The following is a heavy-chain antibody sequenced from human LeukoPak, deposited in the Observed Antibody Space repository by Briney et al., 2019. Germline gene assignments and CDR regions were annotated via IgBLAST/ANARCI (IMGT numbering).Heavy chain of an antibody. J-gene: IGHJ4*02. D-gene: IGHD6-19*01. CDR1: GFTFSSYA. CDR3: ARDPSSGWYYFDY. V-gene: IGHV3-23*01. Sequence: SGGSLRLSCGVSGFTFSSYAMSWVRQAPGKGLEWVSLISASGGNTHYADSVEGRFTISRDNSKNTLYLQMNSLRAEDTAVYYCARDPSSGWYYFDYWGQGTLVTVSS. CDR2: ISASGGNT.